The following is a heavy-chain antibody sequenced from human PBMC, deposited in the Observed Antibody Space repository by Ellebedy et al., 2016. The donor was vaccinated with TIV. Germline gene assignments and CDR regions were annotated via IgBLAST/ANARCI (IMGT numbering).Heavy chain of an antibody. D-gene: IGHD6-13*01. Sequence: AASVQVSCKASRGTFSSYAISWVRHAPGQGLEWMGRIIPRLGLANYAQKFQGRVTITADKSTSTAYMELSSLRSEDTAVYYCARGIAAAGTWWFDPWGQGTLVTVSS. CDR1: RGTFSSYA. V-gene: IGHV1-69*10. CDR2: IIPRLGLA. CDR3: ARGIAAAGTWWFDP. J-gene: IGHJ5*02.